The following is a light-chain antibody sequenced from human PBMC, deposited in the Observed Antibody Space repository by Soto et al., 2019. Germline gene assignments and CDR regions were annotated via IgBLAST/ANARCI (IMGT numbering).Light chain of an antibody. J-gene: IGKJ5*01. Sequence: DIEMTQSPSSLSASVGDRVAITCRASQSINTYLNWYQQKAVKAPKVLIFDASNLQTGVPSSFSGSGSGTDFTLTISSLQPEDFSDYFCQQSYTTPITFGQGTRLEIK. CDR1: QSINTY. CDR2: DAS. CDR3: QQSYTTPIT. V-gene: IGKV1-39*01.